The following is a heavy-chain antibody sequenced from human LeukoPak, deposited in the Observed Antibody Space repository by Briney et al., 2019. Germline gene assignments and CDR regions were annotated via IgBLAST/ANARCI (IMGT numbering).Heavy chain of an antibody. CDR1: GYTFTGYY. J-gene: IGHJ5*02. CDR2: INPNSGGT. V-gene: IGHV1-2*06. CDR3: ASDWARTWIQHGENWFDP. D-gene: IGHD5-18*01. Sequence: ASVKVSCKASGYTFTGYYMHWVRQAPGQGLEWMGRINPNSGGTNYAQKFQGRVTMTRDTSISTAYMELSRLRSADTAVYYCASDWARTWIQHGENWFDPWGQGTLVTVSS.